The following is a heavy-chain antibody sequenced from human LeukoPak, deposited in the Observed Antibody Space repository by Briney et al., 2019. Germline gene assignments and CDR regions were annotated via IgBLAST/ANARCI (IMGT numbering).Heavy chain of an antibody. D-gene: IGHD3-10*02. CDR2: IWYDGTNK. CDR1: EFTFSSYD. V-gene: IGHV3-33*01. CDR3: ARVFGASFPILDY. Sequence: PGRSLRLSCAASEFTFSSYDMHWVRQAPGKGLEWVAGIWYDGTNKDYADSVKGRFSISRDNSKNTVSLQMNSLRVEDTAVYYCARVFGASFPILDYWGQGTLGTVSS. J-gene: IGHJ4*02.